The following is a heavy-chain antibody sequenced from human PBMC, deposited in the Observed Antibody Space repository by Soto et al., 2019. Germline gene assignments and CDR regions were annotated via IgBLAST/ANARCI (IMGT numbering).Heavy chain of an antibody. J-gene: IGHJ4*02. D-gene: IGHD3-10*01. CDR3: ARVRMLWFGELSH. CDR1: GYSFMTYG. V-gene: IGHV1-3*01. CDR2: INPGNGNT. Sequence: QVQLVQSGAEVKKPGASVKVSCKTSGYSFMTYGLHWVRQAPGQRLEWMGWINPGNGNTEYSEKLRGRVIITGDTSARKVYMEISSLTSEDTAVYYCARVRMLWFGELSHWGQGSLVTVS.